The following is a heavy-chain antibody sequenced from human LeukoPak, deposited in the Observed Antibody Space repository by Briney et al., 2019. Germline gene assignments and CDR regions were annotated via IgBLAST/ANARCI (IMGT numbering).Heavy chain of an antibody. CDR1: GFSLSTSGMR. J-gene: IGHJ6*04. D-gene: IGHD4-17*01. Sequence: SGPALVKPTQTLTLTCTFSGFSLSTSGMRVSWIRQPPGKALEWLARIDWDDDKFYSTSLKTRLTISKDTSENQVVLTMTNMDPVDTATYYCARSVTSPYYYYGMDVWGKGTTVTVSS. CDR3: ARSVTSPYYYYGMDV. V-gene: IGHV2-70*04. CDR2: IDWDDDK.